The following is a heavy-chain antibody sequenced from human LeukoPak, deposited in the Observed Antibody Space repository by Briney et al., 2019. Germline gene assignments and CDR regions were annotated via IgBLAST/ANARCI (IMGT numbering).Heavy chain of an antibody. CDR3: ARARVRGVIIKSFDY. D-gene: IGHD3-10*01. J-gene: IGHJ4*02. Sequence: GGSLRLSCAASGFTFSSYAMSWVRQAPGKGLEWVSAISGSGGSTYYADSVKGRFTISRDNSKNTLYLQMTSLRAEDTAVYYCARARVRGVIIKSFDYWGQGTLVTVSS. V-gene: IGHV3-23*01. CDR2: ISGSGGST. CDR1: GFTFSSYA.